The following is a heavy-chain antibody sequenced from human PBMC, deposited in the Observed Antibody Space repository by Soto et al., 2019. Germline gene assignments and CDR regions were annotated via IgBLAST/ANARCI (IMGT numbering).Heavy chain of an antibody. CDR2: IWYDGSNK. D-gene: IGHD6-19*01. CDR1: GFTFSSYG. V-gene: IGHV3-33*01. J-gene: IGHJ6*02. CDR3: AREELAVAPTGDYYYGMDV. Sequence: GGSLRLSCAASGFTFSSYGMHWVRQAPGKGLEWVAVIWYDGSNKYYADSVKGRFTISRDNSTNTLYLQMNSLRAEDTAVYYCAREELAVAPTGDYYYGMDVWGQGTTVTVSS.